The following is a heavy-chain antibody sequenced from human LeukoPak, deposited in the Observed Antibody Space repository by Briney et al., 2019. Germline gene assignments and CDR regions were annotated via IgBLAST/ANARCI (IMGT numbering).Heavy chain of an antibody. CDR1: GYTFTNYG. D-gene: IGHD2-2*01. CDR2: ISAYNGNT. CDR3: ARDIVVVPAAISLRYYYGMDV. J-gene: IGHJ6*02. V-gene: IGHV1-18*01. Sequence: ASVTVSFKASGYTFTNYGISWVRQAPGQGSEWMGWISAYNGNTNYAQKLQGRVPMTPDTSTSTAYMELRSLRSDDTAVYYCARDIVVVPAAISLRYYYGMDVWGQGTTVTVSS.